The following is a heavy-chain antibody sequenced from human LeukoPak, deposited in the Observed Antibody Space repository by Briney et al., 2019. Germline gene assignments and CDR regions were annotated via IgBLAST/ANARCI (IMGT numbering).Heavy chain of an antibody. V-gene: IGHV3-21*01. Sequence: KAGGSLRLSCAASGFTFSSYSMNWVRQAPGKGLEWVSSISSSNYIYYADSVKGRFTISRDNAKNSLYLQMNSLRAEDTAVYYCARDPSSGWYLKGWFDPWGQGTLVTVSS. D-gene: IGHD6-19*01. CDR3: ARDPSSGWYLKGWFDP. CDR2: ISSSNYI. CDR1: GFTFSSYS. J-gene: IGHJ5*02.